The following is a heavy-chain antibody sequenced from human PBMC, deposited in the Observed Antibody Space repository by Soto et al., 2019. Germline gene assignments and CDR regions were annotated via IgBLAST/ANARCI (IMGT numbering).Heavy chain of an antibody. CDR2: IHAGNGNT. CDR3: ARGVAFLDY. D-gene: IGHD2-15*01. V-gene: IGHV1-3*01. Sequence: ASVKVSCKASGYTFSSYAVHWVRQAPGQGLEWMGWIHAGNGNTKYSQSFQGRVTISRDTSATTAYMELNSLRSEDTAVYYCARGVAFLDYWGQGTLVTVSS. CDR1: GYTFSSYA. J-gene: IGHJ4*02.